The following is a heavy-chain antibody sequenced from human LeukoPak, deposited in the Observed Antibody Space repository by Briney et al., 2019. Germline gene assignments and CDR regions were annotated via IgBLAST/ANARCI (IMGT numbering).Heavy chain of an antibody. Sequence: SVTVSCKASGGSFSSYAFSWMRQAPGQGLEWMGRIIPIYDASDYAQMFQGRVSITSDESTNTVHMEVSSLTFEDTAVYYCAREPLGCGGDCHFDYWGQGTLVTVSS. V-gene: IGHV1-69*15. CDR1: GGSFSSYA. CDR3: AREPLGCGGDCHFDY. D-gene: IGHD2-21*02. CDR2: IIPIYDAS. J-gene: IGHJ4*02.